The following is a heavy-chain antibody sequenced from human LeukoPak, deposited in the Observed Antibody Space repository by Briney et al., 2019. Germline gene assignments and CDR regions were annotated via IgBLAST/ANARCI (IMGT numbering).Heavy chain of an antibody. D-gene: IGHD5-12*01. CDR1: GFTFSSYD. CDR3: AREYIGSDYFDY. V-gene: IGHV3-48*03. CDR2: ISETRSTM. Sequence: GGSLRLSCAASGFTFSSYDMNWVRQAPGKGLEWVAYISETRSTMYYAASVKGRFTISRDNAKNSLYLQMNSLRAEDTAVYYCAREYIGSDYFDYWGQGTLVTVSS. J-gene: IGHJ4*02.